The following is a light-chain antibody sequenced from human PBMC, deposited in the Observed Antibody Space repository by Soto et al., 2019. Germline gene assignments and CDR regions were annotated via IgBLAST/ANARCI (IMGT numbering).Light chain of an antibody. Sequence: EIVMTQSPATLSVSPGERATLSCRASQSVSSNLAWYQQKPGQAPRLLIYGASTRATGIPARFSGSGSGTEFTLTISSLQYEDFAVYYCQQYNNWPPWMFGQGTKVEIK. CDR2: GAS. CDR3: QQYNNWPPWM. V-gene: IGKV3-15*01. CDR1: QSVSSN. J-gene: IGKJ1*01.